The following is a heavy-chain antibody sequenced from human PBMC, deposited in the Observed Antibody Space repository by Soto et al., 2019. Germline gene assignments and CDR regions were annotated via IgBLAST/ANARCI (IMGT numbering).Heavy chain of an antibody. CDR3: AKEEAGASDY. V-gene: IGHV3-23*01. J-gene: IGHJ4*02. D-gene: IGHD1-26*01. CDR1: GFNFINYA. CDR2: ISDSADNT. Sequence: EVQLLESGGGLVQPGESLRLSCAASGFNFINYAMAWVRQAPGKGLEWLAAISDSADNTYYAGSVKGRCSISRDNSKNTLYLQMNSLSADDTAVYYCAKEEAGASDYWGQGTLVTVSS.